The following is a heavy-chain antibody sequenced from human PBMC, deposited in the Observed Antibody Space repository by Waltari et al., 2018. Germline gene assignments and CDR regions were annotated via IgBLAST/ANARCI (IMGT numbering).Heavy chain of an antibody. Sequence: QVQLVQSGAEVKKPGASVKVSCTASGYTFTSYYMHWVRQAPGQGLGGMGIINSSGGSTSYAKKFQGRVTMTRDTSTSTVYMELSSLRSEDTAVYYCARDVYYYDSSGYSNYYYYGMDVWGQGTTVTVSS. V-gene: IGHV1-46*01. CDR2: INSSGGST. CDR3: ARDVYYYDSSGYSNYYYYGMDV. J-gene: IGHJ6*02. D-gene: IGHD3-22*01. CDR1: GYTFTSYY.